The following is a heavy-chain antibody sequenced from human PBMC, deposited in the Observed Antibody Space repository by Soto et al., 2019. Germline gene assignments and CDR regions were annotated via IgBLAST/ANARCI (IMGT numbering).Heavy chain of an antibody. D-gene: IGHD1-26*01. CDR2: INPKTGGT. CDR3: ARDVVGSDYFDS. V-gene: IGHV1-2*02. CDR1: GYTFTDYY. Sequence: GASVKVSCKASGYTFTDYYMHWVRQAPGQGLEWMGWINPKTGGTNYVQKFQGRVTMTRDTSITTAYMELSRLRSDDTAVYYCARDVVGSDYFDSWGQGTLVTVPQ. J-gene: IGHJ4*02.